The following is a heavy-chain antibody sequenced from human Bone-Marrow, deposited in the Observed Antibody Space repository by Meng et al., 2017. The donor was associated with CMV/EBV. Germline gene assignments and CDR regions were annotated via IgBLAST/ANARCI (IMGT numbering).Heavy chain of an antibody. CDR1: GFSVSSYW. J-gene: IGHJ4*02. D-gene: IGHD4-23*01. CDR3: ARDSPDGGNSYFDY. V-gene: IGHV4-59*02. CDR2: IYYSGST. Sequence: GSLRLSCAASGFSVSSYWMHWVRQAPGKGLEWIGYIYYSGSTNYNPSLKSRVTISVDTSKNQFSLKLSSVTAADTAVYYCARDSPDGGNSYFDYWGQGTLVTVSS.